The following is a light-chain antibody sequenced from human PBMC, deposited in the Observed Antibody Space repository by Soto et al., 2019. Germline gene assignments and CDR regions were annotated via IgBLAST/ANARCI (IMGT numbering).Light chain of an antibody. Sequence: SYELTQPPSVSVAPGKTARITCGGNNIGSKSVHWYQQKPGQAPVLVIYYDSDRPSGIPERFSGSNSGNTATLTISRVEAGDEADYYCQVWDSSSDHLVVFSGGTKLTVL. V-gene: IGLV3-21*04. CDR3: QVWDSSSDHLVV. CDR1: NIGSKS. J-gene: IGLJ2*01. CDR2: YDS.